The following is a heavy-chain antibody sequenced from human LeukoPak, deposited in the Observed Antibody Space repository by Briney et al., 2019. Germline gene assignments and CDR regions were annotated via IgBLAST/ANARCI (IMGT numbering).Heavy chain of an antibody. CDR2: INPSGGST. CDR1: GYTFTSYY. J-gene: IGHJ3*02. CDR3: ARADYGDYVTGAFDI. V-gene: IGHV1-46*01. Sequence: ASVKVSCKASGYTFTSYYMHWVRQAPGQGLEWMGIINPSGGSTSYAQKFQGRVTMTRDTSTSTVYMGLSSLRSEDTAVYYCARADYGDYVTGAFDIWGQGTMVTVSS. D-gene: IGHD4-17*01.